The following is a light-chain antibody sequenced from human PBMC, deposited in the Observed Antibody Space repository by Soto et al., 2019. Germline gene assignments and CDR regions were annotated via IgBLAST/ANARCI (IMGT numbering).Light chain of an antibody. CDR3: TSYAGSYADVV. CDR1: SSNFGGANY. Sequence: QSALTQPPSASGSPGQTVTISCTGASSNFGGANYVSWYQQHPGKAPKLMIFEVTKRPSGVPDRFSGSKSGTTASLTVSGLQAEDGADYYCTSYAGSYADVVFGGGTKLTVL. J-gene: IGLJ2*01. CDR2: EVT. V-gene: IGLV2-8*01.